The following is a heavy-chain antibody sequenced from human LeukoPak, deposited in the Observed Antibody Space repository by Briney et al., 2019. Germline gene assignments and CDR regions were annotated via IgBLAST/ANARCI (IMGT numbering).Heavy chain of an antibody. CDR1: GGTFSSYA. V-gene: IGHV1-69*05. D-gene: IGHD6-6*01. Sequence: SVKVSCKASGGTFSSYAISWVRQAPGQGLEWMGGIIPIFGTANYAQKFQGRVTITTDESTSTAYMELSSLRSEDTAVYYCARALRIAARPEYYYYMDVWGKGTMVTVSS. CDR2: IIPIFGTA. J-gene: IGHJ6*03. CDR3: ARALRIAARPEYYYYMDV.